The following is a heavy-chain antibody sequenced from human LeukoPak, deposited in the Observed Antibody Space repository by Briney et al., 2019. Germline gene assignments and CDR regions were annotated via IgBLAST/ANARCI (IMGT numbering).Heavy chain of an antibody. CDR3: ARDPTDYGGNPYYFDY. Sequence: GGSLRLSCAASGFTFSSYWMSWVRQAPGKGLEWVANIKQDGSEKYYVDSVKGRFTISRDNSKNTLYLQMNSLRAEDTAVYYCARDPTDYGGNPYYFDYWGQGTLVTVSS. D-gene: IGHD4-23*01. J-gene: IGHJ4*02. CDR2: IKQDGSEK. V-gene: IGHV3-7*01. CDR1: GFTFSSYW.